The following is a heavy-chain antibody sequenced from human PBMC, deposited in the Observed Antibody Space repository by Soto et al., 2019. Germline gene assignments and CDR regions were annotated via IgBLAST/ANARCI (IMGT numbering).Heavy chain of an antibody. Sequence: EVQLLESGGGLVQPGGSLRLSCAASGFTFSSYAMSWVRQAPGKGLEWVSAISGSGGSTYYADSVKGRFTISRNNSKNTLYLQMNSLRAEDTAVYYCAKDNVVSYTFDPWGQGTLVTVSS. D-gene: IGHD2-2*01. V-gene: IGHV3-23*01. J-gene: IGHJ5*02. CDR3: AKDNVVSYTFDP. CDR2: ISGSGGST. CDR1: GFTFSSYA.